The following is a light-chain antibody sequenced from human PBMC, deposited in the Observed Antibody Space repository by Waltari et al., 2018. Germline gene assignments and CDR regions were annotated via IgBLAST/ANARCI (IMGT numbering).Light chain of an antibody. Sequence: DIVMTQSPDSLAVSLGERGTINCKSSQSVLYSSNNNNYLAWYQQKPGLPPKLLIYWASTRESGVPDRFSGSGSGTDFTLTISSLQAEDVAVYYCQQYYSTPPTFGQGTKLEIK. J-gene: IGKJ2*01. V-gene: IGKV4-1*01. CDR1: QSVLYSSNNNNY. CDR3: QQYYSTPPT. CDR2: WAS.